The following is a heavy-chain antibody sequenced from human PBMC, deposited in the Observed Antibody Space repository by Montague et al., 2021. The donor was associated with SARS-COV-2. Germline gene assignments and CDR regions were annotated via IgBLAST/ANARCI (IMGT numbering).Heavy chain of an antibody. CDR2: IYYSGTT. CDR3: ARGTYTSGWFQQFDY. D-gene: IGHD6-19*01. V-gene: IGHV4-39*01. J-gene: IGHJ4*02. CDR1: GGSISSSNYY. Sequence: SETLSLTCTVSGGSISSSNYYWGWIRQPPGKGLEWIGSIYYSGTTYYNPSLQSRVTISVDTSKKQFSLKLSSATAADTAVYYCARGTYTSGWFQQFDYWGQGTLVTVSS.